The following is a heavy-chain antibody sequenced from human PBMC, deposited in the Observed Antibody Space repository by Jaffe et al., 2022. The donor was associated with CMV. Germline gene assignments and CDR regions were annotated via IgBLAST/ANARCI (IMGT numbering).Heavy chain of an antibody. CDR1: GFTFSLFP. V-gene: IGHV3-23*04. CDR3: TRRGSGSRPDPNYNPMSH. D-gene: IGHD3-10*01. J-gene: IGHJ4*02. Sequence: EVQLVESGGHLVQPGGSLRLSCVASGFTFSLFPMSWVRQAPGKGLEWVSTISDSGDITYYTDSVKGRFTISRDSSKNTVYLQMSTLRAEDTAIYYCTRRGSGSRPDPNYNPMSHWGQGTMVTVSS. CDR2: ISDSGDIT.